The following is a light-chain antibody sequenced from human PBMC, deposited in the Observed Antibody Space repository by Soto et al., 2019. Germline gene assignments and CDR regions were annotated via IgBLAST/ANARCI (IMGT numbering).Light chain of an antibody. CDR1: SSDIGAYNY. V-gene: IGLV2-14*01. J-gene: IGLJ1*01. CDR2: EVS. CDR3: NSYTAFNTRV. Sequence: QSALTQPASVSGSPVQSITISCTGTSSDIGAYNYVSWYQQHPGKAPKLLIYEVSDRPPGISDRFSGSKSGNTASLTISRLQSEDEADYYCNSYTAFNTRVFGTGTKLTVL.